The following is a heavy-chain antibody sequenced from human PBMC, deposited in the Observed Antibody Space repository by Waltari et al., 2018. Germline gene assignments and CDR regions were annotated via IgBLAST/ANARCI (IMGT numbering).Heavy chain of an antibody. D-gene: IGHD3-22*01. V-gene: IGHV4-59*11. J-gene: IGHJ5*02. CDR1: GGSISSHY. CDR2: IYYRGST. CDR3: ARETYYYDSSGDNWFDP. Sequence: QVQLQESGPGLVKPSETLSLTCTVPGGSISSHYWSWVRQPPGKGLEWIGNIYYRGSTNYNPSLKSRVTISVDTSKNQFSLKLSSVTAAGTAVYYCARETYYYDSSGDNWFDPWGQGTLVTVSS.